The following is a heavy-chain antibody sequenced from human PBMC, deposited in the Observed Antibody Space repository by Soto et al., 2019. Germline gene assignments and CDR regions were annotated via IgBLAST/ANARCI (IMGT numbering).Heavy chain of an antibody. Sequence: EVPLVESGGGLVQPGGSLRLSCAASGFTFSSNWMQWVRHRPWKGLVWVSRINTDGSSTSYADSVKGRFTISRDNAKNTVYLHIDSLRDTETAVYYCTNPRVLDFWDQGTIVTVSS. CDR3: TNPRVLDF. D-gene: IGHD6-6*01. V-gene: IGHV3-74*01. CDR1: GFTFSSNW. CDR2: INTDGSST. J-gene: IGHJ3*01.